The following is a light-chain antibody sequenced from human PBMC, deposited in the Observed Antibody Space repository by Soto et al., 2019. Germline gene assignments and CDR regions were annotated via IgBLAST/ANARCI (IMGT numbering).Light chain of an antibody. CDR1: SSNIGSNY. V-gene: IGLV1-47*01. CDR2: RNN. CDR3: AAWDDSLVGV. J-gene: IGLJ3*02. Sequence: QPVLTQPPSASGTPGQRVTISCSGSSSNIGSNYVYWYQQLPGTAPKLLIYRNNQRPSGVPDRFSGSKSGTSASLAISGLRSEDEADYYCAAWDDSLVGVFGGGTKVTVL.